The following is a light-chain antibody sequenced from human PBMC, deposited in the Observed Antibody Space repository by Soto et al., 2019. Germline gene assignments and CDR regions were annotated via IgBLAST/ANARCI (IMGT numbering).Light chain of an antibody. CDR3: QTWGAGILV. J-gene: IGLJ1*01. CDR2: LNSDGSH. Sequence: QPVLTQSPSASASLGASVKLTCTLSSGHSSYAIAWHQQQPEKGPRYLMKLNSDGSHSKGDGIPDRFSGSSSGAERYLTIASLQSEDEADCYCQTWGAGILVFGTGTKLTVL. CDR1: SGHSSYA. V-gene: IGLV4-69*01.